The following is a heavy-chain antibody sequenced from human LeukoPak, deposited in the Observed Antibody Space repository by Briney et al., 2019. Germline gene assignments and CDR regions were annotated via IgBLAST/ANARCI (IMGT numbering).Heavy chain of an antibody. CDR3: ARDPSSNYREMAGY. CDR2: ISYDGSNK. CDR1: GFTFSSYA. D-gene: IGHD4-11*01. V-gene: IGHV3-30-3*01. Sequence: GGSLRLSCAASGFTFSSYAMHWVRQAPGKGLEWVAVISYDGSNKYYADSVKGRFTISRDNSKNTLYLQMNSLRAEDTAVYYCARDPSSNYREMAGYWGQGTLVTVSS. J-gene: IGHJ4*02.